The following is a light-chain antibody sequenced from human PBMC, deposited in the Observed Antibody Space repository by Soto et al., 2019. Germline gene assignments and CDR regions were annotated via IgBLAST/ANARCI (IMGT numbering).Light chain of an antibody. Sequence: EIVLTQSPGTLSLSPGERATLSCRASQSVSSSYLAWYQQKPGQAPRLLIYGASSRATGIPDRFSGSGSGPDCTLTISRPEPEDFAVYYCQQYASSPYTFGQAPKLEIK. J-gene: IGKJ2*01. CDR3: QQYASSPYT. CDR2: GAS. V-gene: IGKV3-20*01. CDR1: QSVSSSY.